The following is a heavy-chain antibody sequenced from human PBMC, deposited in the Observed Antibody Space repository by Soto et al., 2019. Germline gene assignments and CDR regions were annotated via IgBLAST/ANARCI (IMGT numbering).Heavy chain of an antibody. Sequence: HSSTASAFMPRPYPLNWVRQAPGKGLEWVSYISSSSGSIYYADSVKGRFTISRDNAKDSLHLQMNSLRDEDTSVYYCARDRTNYGISAFDIWGQGT. CDR3: ARDRTNYGISAFDI. CDR1: AFMPRPYP. CDR2: ISSSSGSI. D-gene: IGHD4-17*01. J-gene: IGHJ3*02. V-gene: IGHV3-48*02.